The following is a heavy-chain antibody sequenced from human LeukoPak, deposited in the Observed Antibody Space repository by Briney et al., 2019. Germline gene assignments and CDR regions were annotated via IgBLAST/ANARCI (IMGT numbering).Heavy chain of an antibody. CDR1: GFTVSSNY. D-gene: IGHD3-22*01. J-gene: IGHJ3*02. CDR2: IYSGGST. V-gene: IGHV3-66*02. CDR3: ARQFRPMIVVVGDAFDI. Sequence: TGGSLRLSCAASGFTVSSNYMSWVRQAPGKGLEWVSVIYSGGSTYYADSVKGRFTISRDNSKNTLYLQMNSLRAEDTAVYYCARQFRPMIVVVGDAFDIWGQGTMVTVSS.